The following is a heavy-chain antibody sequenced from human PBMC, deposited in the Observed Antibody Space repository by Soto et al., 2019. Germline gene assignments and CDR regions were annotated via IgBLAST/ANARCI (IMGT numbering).Heavy chain of an antibody. CDR3: ARDVAMPSGLGLGY. CDR2: ISNDGSKK. J-gene: IGHJ4*02. V-gene: IGHV3-30*03. Sequence: SLRLSCAASGFVFTNYGMHWVRQAPGKGLEWVAFISNDGSKKYYADSVKGRFTISRDNSENTVYLQMTSLRPDDTAVFHCARDVAMPSGLGLGYWGQGTLVTVSS. CDR1: GFVFTNYG. D-gene: IGHD6-19*01.